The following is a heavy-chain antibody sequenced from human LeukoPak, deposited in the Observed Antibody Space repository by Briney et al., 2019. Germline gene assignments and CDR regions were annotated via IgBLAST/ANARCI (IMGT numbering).Heavy chain of an antibody. J-gene: IGHJ3*01. V-gene: IGHV3-48*03. D-gene: IGHD1-1*01. Sequence: GGSLRLSCAASGLTFSSFDMICVRHAPGKALEWLSYISSSGSTMYYADSVKGRFTISRDNAKDSLYLQMNSLRAEDTAVYYCARERGTYHDDFDVWGQGTMVTVSS. CDR2: ISSSGSTM. CDR3: ARERGTYHDDFDV. CDR1: GLTFSSFD.